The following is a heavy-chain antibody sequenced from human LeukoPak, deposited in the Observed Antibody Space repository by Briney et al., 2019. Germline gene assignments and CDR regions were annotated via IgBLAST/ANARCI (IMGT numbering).Heavy chain of an antibody. J-gene: IGHJ4*02. CDR2: ISGSGGST. CDR1: GFTFSSYA. D-gene: IGHD2-8*02. CDR3: AKDYTGLPSSPFDN. Sequence: PGGALRLSCAASGFTFSSYAMSWVRQAPGKGLEWVSAISGSGGSTYDADSVKGRFTISRDNSKNTLYLQMNSLRAEDTAVYYCAKDYTGLPSSPFDNWGQGTLVTVSS. V-gene: IGHV3-23*01.